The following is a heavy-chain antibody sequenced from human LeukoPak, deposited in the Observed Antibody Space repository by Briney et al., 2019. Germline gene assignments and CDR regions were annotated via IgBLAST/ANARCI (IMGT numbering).Heavy chain of an antibody. CDR2: ISSSSSTR. J-gene: IGHJ4*02. Sequence: GGSLRLSCAASGFTFSSYTMNWVRQAPGEGLEWVSSISSSSSTRHYADSLKSRFTISRDNAKNSLYLQMNSLRAEDTAVYYCVRADRDGNKRFLDWGQGTLVTVSS. CDR1: GFTFSSYT. V-gene: IGHV3-21*01. D-gene: IGHD5-24*01. CDR3: VRADRDGNKRFLD.